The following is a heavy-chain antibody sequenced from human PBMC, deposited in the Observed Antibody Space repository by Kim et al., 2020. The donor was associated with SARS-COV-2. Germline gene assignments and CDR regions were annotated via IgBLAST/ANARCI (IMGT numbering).Heavy chain of an antibody. CDR3: AKVDPPGIAAAGTALDY. J-gene: IGHJ4*02. D-gene: IGHD6-13*01. CDR2: ISYDGSNK. CDR1: GFTFSSYC. V-gene: IGHV3-30*18. Sequence: GGSLRLSCAASGFTFSSYCMHWVRQAPGKGLEWVAVISYDGSNKYYADSVKGRFTISRDNSKNTLYLQMNSLRAEDTAVYYCAKVDPPGIAAAGTALDYWGQGTLVTVSS.